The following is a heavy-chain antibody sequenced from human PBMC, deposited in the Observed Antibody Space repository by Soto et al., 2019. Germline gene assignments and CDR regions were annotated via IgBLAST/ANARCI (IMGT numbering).Heavy chain of an antibody. CDR2: IIPIFGTA. J-gene: IGHJ6*02. D-gene: IGHD6-6*01. CDR3: ARSGYSSSSKMGNYYYYGMDV. V-gene: IGHV1-69*13. Sequence: ASVKVSCKASGGTFSSYAISWVRQAPGQGLEWMGGIIPIFGTANYAQKFQGRVTITADESTSTAYMELSSLRSEDTAVYYCARSGYSSSSKMGNYYYYGMDVWGQGTTVTVSS. CDR1: GGTFSSYA.